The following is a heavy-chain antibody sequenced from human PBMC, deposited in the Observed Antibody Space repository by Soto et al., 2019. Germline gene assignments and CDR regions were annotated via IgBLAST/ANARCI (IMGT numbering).Heavy chain of an antibody. D-gene: IGHD6-19*01. Sequence: EVQLVQSGAEMKKPGESLRISCKGSGYSFTSYWISWVRQMPGKGLEWMGRIDPSDSYTNYSPSFQGHVTISADKSITTAYLQGSGLKASDTAMYYCARLAMAARRGYYGMDVWGQGTTVTVSS. CDR2: IDPSDSYT. J-gene: IGHJ6*02. CDR1: GYSFTSYW. V-gene: IGHV5-10-1*01. CDR3: ARLAMAARRGYYGMDV.